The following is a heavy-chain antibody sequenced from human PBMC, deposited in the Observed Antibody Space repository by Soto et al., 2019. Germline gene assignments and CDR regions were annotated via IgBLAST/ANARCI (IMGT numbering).Heavy chain of an antibody. CDR1: GYTFTRYA. CDR3: ARSIVVVTALDY. D-gene: IGHD2-21*02. CDR2: INAGNGNT. J-gene: IGHJ4*02. Sequence: ASGKVSCKASGYTFTRYAMHWVRQAPGRRLEWMGWINAGNGNTKYSQKFQGRVTITRDTSASTAYMELSSLRSEDTAVYYCARSIVVVTALDYWGQGTLVTVSS. V-gene: IGHV1-3*01.